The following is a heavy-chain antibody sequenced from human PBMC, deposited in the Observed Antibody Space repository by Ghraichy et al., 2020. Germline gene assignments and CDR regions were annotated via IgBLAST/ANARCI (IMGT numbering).Heavy chain of an antibody. CDR3: ARDQAVYARIYSYYCMDV. Sequence: GGSLRLSCAASGFTFSSYWMSWVRQAPGKGLEWVANIKQDGSEKYYVDSVKGRFTISRDNAKNSLYLQMNSLRAEDTAVYYCARDQAVYARIYSYYCMDVCGQGTTVTVSS. J-gene: IGHJ6*02. D-gene: IGHD2-8*01. V-gene: IGHV3-7*01. CDR1: GFTFSSYW. CDR2: IKQDGSEK.